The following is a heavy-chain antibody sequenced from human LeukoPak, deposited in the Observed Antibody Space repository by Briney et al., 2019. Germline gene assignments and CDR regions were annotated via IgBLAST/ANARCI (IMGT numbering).Heavy chain of an antibody. D-gene: IGHD3-9*01. CDR1: GFTFSSYA. CDR3: ASDPYDILTGYLDY. CDR2: ISYDGSNK. V-gene: IGHV3-30*01. J-gene: IGHJ4*02. Sequence: PGGSLRLSCAASGFTFSSYAMHWVRQAPGKGLEWVAVISYDGSNKYYAGSVKGRFTISRDNSKNTLYLQMNSLRAEDKAVYYCASDPYDILTGYLDYWGQGTLVTVSS.